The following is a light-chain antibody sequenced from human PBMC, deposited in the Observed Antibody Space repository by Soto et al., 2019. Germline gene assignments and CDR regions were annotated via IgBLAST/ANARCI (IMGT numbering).Light chain of an antibody. Sequence: EIVLTQSPGTRSLSPGERATLSCRASQSVSSNYLGWYQQKPGQAPRLLIYGASSRATGIPDGFSGSGSGTDVTPTISRRESEDFAVFYCQVSGTFGQGTLLEIK. CDR1: QSVSSNY. J-gene: IGKJ5*01. CDR2: GAS. V-gene: IGKV3-20*01. CDR3: QVSGT.